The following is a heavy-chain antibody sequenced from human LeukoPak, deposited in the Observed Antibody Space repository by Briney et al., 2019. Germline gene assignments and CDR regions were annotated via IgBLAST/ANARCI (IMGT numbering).Heavy chain of an antibody. V-gene: IGHV1-2*02. CDR3: ARDQRSFDL. Sequence: ASVKVSCKASGYTFTSYDINWVRQATGQGLEWMGWMNPNSGGTNYAQKFQGRVTMTRDTSISTAYMELSRLRSDDTAVYYCARDQRSFDLWGRGTLVTVSS. CDR2: MNPNSGGT. J-gene: IGHJ2*01. CDR1: GYTFTSYD.